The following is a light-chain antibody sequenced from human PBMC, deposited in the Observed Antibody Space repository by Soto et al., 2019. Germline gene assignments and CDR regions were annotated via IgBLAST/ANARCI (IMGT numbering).Light chain of an antibody. V-gene: IGKV1-27*01. Sequence: DIQVTQSPSSLSASVGDRVTITCRASQGITNYLAWYQQRPGEVPKLLIYAASTLQSGVPSRFSGSGSGTDFTLTISSLQPEDVATYYCQKYNSAPWTFGQGTKVEIK. CDR3: QKYNSAPWT. CDR2: AAS. J-gene: IGKJ1*01. CDR1: QGITNY.